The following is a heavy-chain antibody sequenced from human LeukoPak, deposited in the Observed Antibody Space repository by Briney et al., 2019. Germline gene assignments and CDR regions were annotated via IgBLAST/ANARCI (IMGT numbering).Heavy chain of an antibody. CDR2: ISAYNGNT. V-gene: IGHV1-18*04. Sequence: GASVKVSCKASGYTFTGYYMHWVRQAPGQGLEWMGWISAYNGNTIYEQKFQGRVTMSTDTSTSTAYLEVRGLRSDDTAVFYSAVQFGDYAPFDYWGQGTLVTVSS. CDR3: AVQFGDYAPFDY. CDR1: GYTFTGYY. D-gene: IGHD4-17*01. J-gene: IGHJ4*02.